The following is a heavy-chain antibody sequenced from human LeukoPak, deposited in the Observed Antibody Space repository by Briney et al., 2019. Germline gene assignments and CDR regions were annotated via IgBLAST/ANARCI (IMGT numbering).Heavy chain of an antibody. CDR3: ARHRTAAETQYYYYMDV. Sequence: GGSLRLSCAASGFTVSSNYMSWVRQAPGKGLEWVAVIYSGGSTYYADSVKGRFTISRDNSKNTLYLQMNSLRAEDTAVYYCARHRTAAETQYYYYMDVRGKGTTVTVSS. D-gene: IGHD6-25*01. J-gene: IGHJ6*03. CDR1: GFTVSSNY. V-gene: IGHV3-53*01. CDR2: IYSGGST.